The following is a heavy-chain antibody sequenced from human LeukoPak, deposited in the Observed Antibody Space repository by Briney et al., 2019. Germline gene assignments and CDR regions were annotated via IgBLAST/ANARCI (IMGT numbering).Heavy chain of an antibody. CDR3: ARDWRSYDTFDI. CDR2: ISYSGGT. V-gene: IGHV4-59*01. J-gene: IGHJ3*02. Sequence: SETLSLTCTVSGGSISSFYWSWIRQPPGRGLEWIGYISYSGGTKYNPSLKSRVTISVDTSKNQFSLKLTSVTAADTAVYYCARDWRSYDTFDIWGQGTMVTVSS. CDR1: GGSISSFY.